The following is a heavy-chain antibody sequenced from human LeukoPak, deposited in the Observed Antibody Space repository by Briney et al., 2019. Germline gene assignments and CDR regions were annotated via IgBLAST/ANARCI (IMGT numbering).Heavy chain of an antibody. V-gene: IGHV4-39*07. D-gene: IGHD6-19*01. CDR1: GDSFTSVTDY. Sequence: SETLSLTCTVSGDSFTSVTDYWGWIRQPPGKGLEWIACGYYGGGTYYNPSLESRVAISVDMSKNQFSLKLTSVTAADTAVYYCAGERGEEYSSVWYKSNYFYNWGQGIRVTVSS. CDR2: GYYGGGT. CDR3: AGERGEEYSSVWYKSNYFYN. J-gene: IGHJ4*02.